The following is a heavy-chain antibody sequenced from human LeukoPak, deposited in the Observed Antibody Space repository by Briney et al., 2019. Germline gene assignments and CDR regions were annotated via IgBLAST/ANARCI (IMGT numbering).Heavy chain of an antibody. D-gene: IGHD3-16*02. CDR3: ARLLPSYDYVWGSYRINAFDI. CDR2: IYYSGST. V-gene: IGHV4-59*08. CDR1: GGSISSYY. J-gene: IGHJ3*02. Sequence: SETLSLTCTVSGGSISSYYWSWIRQPPGKGLEWIGYIYYSGSTNYNPSLKSRVTISVDTSKNQFSLKLSSVTAADTAVYYCARLLPSYDYVWGSYRINAFDIWGQGTMVTVSS.